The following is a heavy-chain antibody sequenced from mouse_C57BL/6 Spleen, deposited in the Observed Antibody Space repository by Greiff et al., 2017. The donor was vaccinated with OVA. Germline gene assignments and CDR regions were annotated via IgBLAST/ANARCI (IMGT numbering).Heavy chain of an antibody. Sequence: EVKVEESGGGLVQPGGSMKLSCAASGFTFSDAWMDWVRQSPEKGLEWVAEIRNKANNHATYYAESVKGRFTISRDDSKSSVYLQMNSLRAEDTGIYYCTRGGSSLYYFDYWGQGTTLTVSS. CDR2: IRNKANNHAT. CDR3: TRGGSSLYYFDY. D-gene: IGHD1-1*01. CDR1: GFTFSDAW. V-gene: IGHV6-6*01. J-gene: IGHJ2*01.